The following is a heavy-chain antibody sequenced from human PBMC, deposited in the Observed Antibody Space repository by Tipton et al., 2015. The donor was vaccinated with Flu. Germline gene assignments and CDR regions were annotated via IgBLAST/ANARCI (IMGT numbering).Heavy chain of an antibody. V-gene: IGHV1-46*01. CDR3: ARCPCGGRTSCHNSYYYYYYIDV. CDR2: INPSGGST. D-gene: IGHD2-2*01. J-gene: IGHJ6*03. Sequence: QSGPEVKKPGASVKVSCKASGYTFTSYYMHWVRQAPGQGLEWMGIINPSGGSTSYAQKFQGRVTMTRDTSTSTVYMELSSLRSEDTAVYYCARCPCGGRTSCHNSYYYYYYIDVWGKGTTVVVSS. CDR1: GYTFTSYY.